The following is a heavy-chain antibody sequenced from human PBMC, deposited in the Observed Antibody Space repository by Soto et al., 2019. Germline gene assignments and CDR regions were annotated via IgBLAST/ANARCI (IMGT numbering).Heavy chain of an antibody. CDR3: ASDTVTTYYYGMDV. J-gene: IGHJ6*02. CDR2: ISISSSYI. V-gene: IGHV3-21*01. CDR1: GFTFSIYS. Sequence: GGSLRLSCAASGFTFSIYSMNWVRQAPGKGLEWVSSISISSSYIYYADSVKGRFTISRDNAKNSLYLQMNSLRAQETAVYYCASDTVTTYYYGMDVWGQGTTVTVS. D-gene: IGHD4-4*01.